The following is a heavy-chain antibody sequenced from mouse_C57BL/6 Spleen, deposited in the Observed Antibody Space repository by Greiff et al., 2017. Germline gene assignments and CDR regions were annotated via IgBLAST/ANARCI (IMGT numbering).Heavy chain of an antibody. CDR1: GYSFTGYY. CDR2: INPSTGGT. Sequence: VQLQQSGPELVKPGASVKISCKASGYSFTGYYMNWVKQSPEKSLEWIGEINPSTGGTTYNQKFKAKATLTVDKSSSTAYMQLKSLTSEDSAVCSCAREEIYCGKGYWGQGTTLTVSS. D-gene: IGHD1-1*01. V-gene: IGHV1-42*01. CDR3: AREEIYCGKGY. J-gene: IGHJ2*01.